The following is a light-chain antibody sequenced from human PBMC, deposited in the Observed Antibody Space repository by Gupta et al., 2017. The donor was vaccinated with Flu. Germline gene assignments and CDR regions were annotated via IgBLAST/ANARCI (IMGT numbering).Light chain of an antibody. CDR3: SSSTRSSAVV. CDR2: EVS. CDR1: SSDVGGYNY. J-gene: IGLJ2*01. Sequence: QSALTQPASVSGSPGQSITISCTGTSSDVGGYNYVSWYQQHPGKAPKLMIYEVSNRPSGVSSRFSGSKSGNTAFLTLSGLQAEDEAYYYCSSSTRSSAVVFGGGTKLTVL. V-gene: IGLV2-14*01.